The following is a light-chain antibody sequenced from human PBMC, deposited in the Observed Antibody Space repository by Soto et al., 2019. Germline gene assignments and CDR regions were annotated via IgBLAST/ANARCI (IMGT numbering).Light chain of an antibody. CDR1: SSDVGAHNY. Sequence: QSALTQPASVSGSPGQSITISCTGTSSDVGAHNYVSWYQQHPGKAPKLMIFEVSDRPSGVSKRFSGSKSGNTDSLTISGLQAEDEADYYCSSYTSSNTLVFGGGTKLTVL. V-gene: IGLV2-14*01. J-gene: IGLJ2*01. CDR3: SSYTSSNTLV. CDR2: EVS.